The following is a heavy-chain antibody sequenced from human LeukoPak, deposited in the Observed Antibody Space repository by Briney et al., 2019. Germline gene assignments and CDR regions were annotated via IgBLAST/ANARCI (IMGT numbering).Heavy chain of an antibody. Sequence: SETLSLTCTVSGGSISSYYWSWIRQPPGKGLEWIGYIYYSGSTNYNPSLKSRVTISVDTSKNQFSLKLSSVTAADTAVYYCARGGWFGELLDNWFDPWGQGTLVTVSS. J-gene: IGHJ5*02. CDR1: GGSISSYY. V-gene: IGHV4-59*01. D-gene: IGHD3-10*01. CDR3: ARGGWFGELLDNWFDP. CDR2: IYYSGST.